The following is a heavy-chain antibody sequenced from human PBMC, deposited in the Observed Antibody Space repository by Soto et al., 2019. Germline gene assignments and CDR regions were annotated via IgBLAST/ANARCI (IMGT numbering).Heavy chain of an antibody. J-gene: IGHJ4*02. Sequence: EVQLLESGGGLVQPGGSLRLSCAASGFTFSSYAMSWVRQGPGKGLEWVSAISGSGGSAYYADSVKGRFTISRDNSKHTLHLQMNSLRAEDTAVYYCAKDFTHPFDYWGQGTLVTVSS. CDR2: ISGSGGSA. V-gene: IGHV3-23*01. CDR3: AKDFTHPFDY. CDR1: GFTFSSYA.